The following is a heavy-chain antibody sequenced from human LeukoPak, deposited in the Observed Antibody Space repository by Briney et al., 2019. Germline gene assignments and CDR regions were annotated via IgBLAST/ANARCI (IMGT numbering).Heavy chain of an antibody. J-gene: IGHJ4*02. CDR2: IYYSGST. V-gene: IGHV4-30-4*01. CDR3: ARMDCSSTSCYAQDLVGQLDY. Sequence: SETLSLTCIVSGGSISSGDYYWSWIRQPPGKGLEWIGYIYYSGSTYYNPSLKSRVTISVDTSKNQFSLKLSSVTAADTAVYYCARMDCSSTSCYAQDLVGQLDYWGQGTPVTVSS. CDR1: GGSISSGDYY. D-gene: IGHD2-2*01.